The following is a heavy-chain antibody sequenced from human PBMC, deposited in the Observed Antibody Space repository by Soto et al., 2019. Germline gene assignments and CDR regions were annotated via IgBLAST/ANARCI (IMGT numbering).Heavy chain of an antibody. V-gene: IGHV1-69*01. CDR1: GGTFSSYA. Sequence: QVQLVQSGAEVKKTGSSVNVSCKASGGTFSSYAISWVRQAPGQGLEWMGGIIPICGPANYAQKFQGRVTYTADESTSRAYMELSSLRSEDTVVYCCETRGMGYGCCGSCYRTYDYYYCMDVRGQGTTVTVSS. CDR2: IIPICGPA. D-gene: IGHD2-15*01. CDR3: ETRGMGYGCCGSCYRTYDYYYCMDV. J-gene: IGHJ6*02.